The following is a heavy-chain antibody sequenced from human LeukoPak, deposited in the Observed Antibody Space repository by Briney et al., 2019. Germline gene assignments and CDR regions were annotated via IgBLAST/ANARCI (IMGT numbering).Heavy chain of an antibody. CDR1: GFTFSSYA. CDR2: ISYDGSNK. V-gene: IGHV3-30*04. Sequence: PGGSLRLSCAASGFTFSSYAMHWVRQAPGKGLEWVAVISYDGSNKYYADSVKGRFTISRDNSKNTLYLQMNSLRAEDTAVYYCAKDRGYSSRCLDYWGQGTLVTVSS. CDR3: AKDRGYSSRCLDY. J-gene: IGHJ4*02. D-gene: IGHD5-18*01.